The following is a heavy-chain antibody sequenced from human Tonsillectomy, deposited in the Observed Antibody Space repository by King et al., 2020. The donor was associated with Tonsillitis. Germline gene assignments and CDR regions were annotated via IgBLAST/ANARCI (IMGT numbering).Heavy chain of an antibody. Sequence: QVQLVESGGGVVQPGRSLRLSCAASGFTFSTYAMHWVRQAPGKGLEWVAVISYDGSNKYYADSVKGRFTISRDNSKNTLYLQMNSLRAADTAVYYCARLYYYGSGSYDCWGQGTLVTVSS. J-gene: IGHJ4*02. V-gene: IGHV3-30-3*01. CDR2: ISYDGSNK. D-gene: IGHD3-10*01. CDR3: ARLYYYGSGSYDC. CDR1: GFTFSTYA.